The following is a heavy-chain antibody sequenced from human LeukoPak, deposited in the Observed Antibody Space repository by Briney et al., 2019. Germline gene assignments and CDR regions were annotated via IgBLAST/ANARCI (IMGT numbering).Heavy chain of an antibody. J-gene: IGHJ3*02. Sequence: PGRSLRLSCAASGFTFSSYAMHWVRQAPGKGLEWVAVISYDGSNKYYADSVKGRFTISRDNSKNTLYLQMNSLRAEDTAVYYCASTLYDFWSGYSAFDIWGQGTMVTVSS. V-gene: IGHV3-30-3*01. D-gene: IGHD3-3*01. CDR3: ASTLYDFWSGYSAFDI. CDR1: GFTFSSYA. CDR2: ISYDGSNK.